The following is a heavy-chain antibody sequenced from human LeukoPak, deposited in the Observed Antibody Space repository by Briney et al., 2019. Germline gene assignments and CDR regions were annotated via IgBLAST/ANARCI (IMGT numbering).Heavy chain of an antibody. V-gene: IGHV3-66*01. CDR2: IYSGGST. CDR1: EFSVGSNY. J-gene: IGHJ3*02. Sequence: PGGSLRLSCAASEFSVGSNYMTWVRQAPGKGLEWVSLIYSGGSTYYADSVKGRFTISRDNSKNTLYLQMNSLRAEDTAVYYCARTRGYSYSLVGDAFDIWGQGTMVTVSS. CDR3: ARTRGYSYSLVGDAFDI. D-gene: IGHD5-18*01.